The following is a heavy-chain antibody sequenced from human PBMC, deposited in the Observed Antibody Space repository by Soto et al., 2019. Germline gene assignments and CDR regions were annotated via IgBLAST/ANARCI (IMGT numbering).Heavy chain of an antibody. CDR1: GGSISSDDYY. J-gene: IGHJ4*02. CDR2: IYYIGKT. CDR3: ARDRSNSPDYFDY. V-gene: IGHV4-30-4*01. D-gene: IGHD6-6*01. Sequence: PSETLSLTCTVSGGSISSDDYYCSWVRQPPGKGLEWIGYIYYIGKTSYNPSLKSRITISIDTSKNQFSLSLNSVSAADTAVYYCARDRSNSPDYFDYWGQGTLVPVSS.